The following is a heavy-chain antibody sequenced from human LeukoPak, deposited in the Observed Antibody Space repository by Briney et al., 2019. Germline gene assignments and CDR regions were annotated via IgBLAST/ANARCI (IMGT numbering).Heavy chain of an antibody. J-gene: IGHJ4*02. Sequence: KPGGSLRLSCAASGFTFSDYYMSWIRQAPGTGLEWVSYISSSGSYTNYADSVKGRFNISRDNAKNSLYLQMNSLRAEDTAVYYCARIHRNTYYYDSSGYEGYYFDYWGQGTLVTVSS. V-gene: IGHV3-11*03. CDR1: GFTFSDYY. CDR2: ISSSGSYT. CDR3: ARIHRNTYYYDSSGYEGYYFDY. D-gene: IGHD3-22*01.